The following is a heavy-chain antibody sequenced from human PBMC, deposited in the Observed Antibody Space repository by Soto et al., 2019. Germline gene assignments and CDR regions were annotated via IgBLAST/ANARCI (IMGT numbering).Heavy chain of an antibody. D-gene: IGHD1-26*01. Sequence: QVQVVQSGVEVRRPGSSVKVSCIASGDTFKNCVISWVRQAPGQGLEWMGGIIPLFGTTHFAQRFQGRLTITTVEPTTTAYTDLSRLGSEDTATYYCEADLDVGSLWVVWGQGTTVIVSS. V-gene: IGHV1-69*01. CDR3: EADLDVGSLWVV. J-gene: IGHJ6*02. CDR2: IIPLFGTT. CDR1: GDTFKNCV.